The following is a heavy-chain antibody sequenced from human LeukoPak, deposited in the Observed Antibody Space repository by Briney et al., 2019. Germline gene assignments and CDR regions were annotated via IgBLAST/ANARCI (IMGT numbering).Heavy chain of an antibody. Sequence: SETLSLTCNVSGDSMRSYYWTWIRQPPGKGLEWIGYLTYSGYTNSNPSLQNRVTLSLDTSKNQFSLKLNSVTAADTAVYFCASPSGGYLDSDVWGQGTLVTVSS. V-gene: IGHV4-59*12. D-gene: IGHD1-26*01. CDR3: ASPSGGYLDSDV. CDR2: LTYSGYT. J-gene: IGHJ4*02. CDR1: GDSMRSYY.